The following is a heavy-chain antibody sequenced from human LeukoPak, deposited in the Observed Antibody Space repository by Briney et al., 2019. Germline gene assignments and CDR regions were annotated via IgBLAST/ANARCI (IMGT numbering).Heavy chain of an antibody. J-gene: IGHJ4*02. CDR2: ISSSGSIL. CDR1: GFTFSHYY. V-gene: IGHV3-11*04. Sequence: GGSLRLSCAASGFTFSHYYMSWISQAPGKGLEWVSYISSSGSILYYADSVKGRFTISRDNAKNSLYLQMNSLRAEDTAVYYCARDSSNSYDYWGQGTLVTVSS. CDR3: ARDSSNSYDY. D-gene: IGHD1-1*01.